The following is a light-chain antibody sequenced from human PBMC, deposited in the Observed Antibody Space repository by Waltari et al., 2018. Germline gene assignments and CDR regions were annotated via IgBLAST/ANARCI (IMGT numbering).Light chain of an antibody. CDR2: WAS. CDR1: QSILSGSDNKNY. J-gene: IGKJ4*01. CDR3: QQCYSSPLT. V-gene: IGKV4-1*01. Sequence: DIVMTQSPDSLAVSLGERATINCRSSQSILSGSDNKNYLVWYQQKPGQPPKLLISWASTRESGVPDRFSGGGSGTDFSLTISSLQAEDVAVYYCQQCYSSPLTFGGGTNVEIK.